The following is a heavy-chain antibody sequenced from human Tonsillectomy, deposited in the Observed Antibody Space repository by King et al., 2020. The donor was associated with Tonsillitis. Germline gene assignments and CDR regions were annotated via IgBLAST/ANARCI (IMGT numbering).Heavy chain of an antibody. J-gene: IGHJ6*02. CDR2: IFSNDEK. CDR3: ARLSAAGWVYHGMDV. Sequence: VTLKESGPVLVKPTETLTLTCTVSGFSLSSARMGVSWIRQPPGKALEWLAFIFSNDEKSYSRSLKSRLTISKDTSKSQVVLTMTNVDPVDTATYYCARLSAAGWVYHGMDVWGQGTTVTVSS. CDR1: GFSLSSARMG. V-gene: IGHV2-26*01. D-gene: IGHD6-13*01.